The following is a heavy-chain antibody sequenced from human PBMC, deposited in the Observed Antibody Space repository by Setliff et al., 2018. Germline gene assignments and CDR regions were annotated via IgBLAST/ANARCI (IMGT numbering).Heavy chain of an antibody. Sequence: SETLSLTCSVSGASITSGGFYWTWIRQPAGKGLEWIGHISPSGSTTYNPSVKSRVTISLDTSKNHFSLNLNSVTAADTAIYYCVRGLNSESWTFRYWSQGILVTVSA. CDR3: VRGLNSESWTFRY. CDR1: GASITSGGFY. J-gene: IGHJ4*02. V-gene: IGHV4-61*09. D-gene: IGHD1-26*01. CDR2: ISPSGST.